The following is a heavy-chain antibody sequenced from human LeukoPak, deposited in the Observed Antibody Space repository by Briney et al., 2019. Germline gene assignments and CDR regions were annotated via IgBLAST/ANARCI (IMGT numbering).Heavy chain of an antibody. CDR1: GGSFSGYY. CDR3: ARWGSGWPVDAFDI. J-gene: IGHJ3*02. Sequence: SETLSLTCAVYGGSFSGYYWSWICQPPGKGLEWIGEINHSGSTNYNPSLKSRVTISVDTSKNQFSLKLSSVTAADTAVYYCARWGSGWPVDAFDIWGQGTMVTVSS. V-gene: IGHV4-34*01. CDR2: INHSGST. D-gene: IGHD6-19*01.